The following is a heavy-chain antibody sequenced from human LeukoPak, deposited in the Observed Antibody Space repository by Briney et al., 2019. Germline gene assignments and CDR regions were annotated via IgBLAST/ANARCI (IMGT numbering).Heavy chain of an antibody. J-gene: IGHJ4*02. CDR1: GGSFSGYY. CDR2: INHSGST. Sequence: SETLSLTCAVYGGSFSGYYWSWIRQPPGKGLEWIGEINHSGSTNYNPSLKSLVTISVDTSKNQFSLKLSSVTAADTAVYYCARGREMNTGSGLDYWGQGTLVTVSS. D-gene: IGHD3-3*01. V-gene: IGHV4-34*01. CDR3: ARGREMNTGSGLDY.